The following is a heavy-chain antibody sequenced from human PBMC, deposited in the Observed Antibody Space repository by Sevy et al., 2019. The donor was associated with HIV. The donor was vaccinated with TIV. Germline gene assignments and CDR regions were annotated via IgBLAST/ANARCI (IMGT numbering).Heavy chain of an antibody. V-gene: IGHV3-21*01. J-gene: IGHJ3*02. Sequence: GESLKISCAASGFTFNTYTMNWVRQAPGEGVEWVSSISSSGNYIYYADSVKGRFTISRDNAKNSLFLQMNNLRAEDTAVYYCARPYGSGSWEAFDIWGQGTMVTVSS. D-gene: IGHD3-10*01. CDR1: GFTFNTYT. CDR2: ISSSGNYI. CDR3: ARPYGSGSWEAFDI.